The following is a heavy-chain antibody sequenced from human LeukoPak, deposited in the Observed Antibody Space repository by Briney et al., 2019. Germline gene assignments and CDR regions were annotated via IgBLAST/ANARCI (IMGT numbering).Heavy chain of an antibody. J-gene: IGHJ4*02. Sequence: PGGSLRLSCAASGFTFNVYNMNWVRQAPGKGLEWVSSTSSSSIYIYYADSVKGRFTISRDNANNSLYLQMNSLRAEDTAVYYCARDQRFGHFDSWGQGTLVTVSS. V-gene: IGHV3-21*01. CDR3: ARDQRFGHFDS. D-gene: IGHD3-10*01. CDR1: GFTFNVYN. CDR2: TSSSSIYI.